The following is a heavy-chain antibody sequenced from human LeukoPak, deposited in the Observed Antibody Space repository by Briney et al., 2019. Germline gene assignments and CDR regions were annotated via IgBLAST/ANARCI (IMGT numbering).Heavy chain of an antibody. V-gene: IGHV3-30*02. CDR1: GFSFGGYG. Sequence: GGSLRLSCAASGFSFGGYGMHWVRQAPGKGLEWVAFIRYDGSNKYYADSVKGRFTISRDNSKNTLYLQMNSLRAEDTAVYYCAKDTTPPKAGFDPWGQGTLVTVSS. D-gene: IGHD1-14*01. CDR2: IRYDGSNK. J-gene: IGHJ5*02. CDR3: AKDTTPPKAGFDP.